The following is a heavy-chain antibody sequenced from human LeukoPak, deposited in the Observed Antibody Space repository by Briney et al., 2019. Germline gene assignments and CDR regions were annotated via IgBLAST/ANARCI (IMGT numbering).Heavy chain of an antibody. CDR2: IYPDDSDI. V-gene: IGHV5-51*01. Sequence: GESLKISCRVFGYAFASFWIGWVRQVPGEGLEWMGIIYPDDSDIKYNPSFEGQVTFSADKSTNTAYLQWNSLKASDTAIYYCARFEVNHEDGTSYYYFDYWGQGTLVTVSS. CDR1: GYAFASFW. CDR3: ARFEVNHEDGTSYYYFDY. J-gene: IGHJ4*02. D-gene: IGHD2-8*01.